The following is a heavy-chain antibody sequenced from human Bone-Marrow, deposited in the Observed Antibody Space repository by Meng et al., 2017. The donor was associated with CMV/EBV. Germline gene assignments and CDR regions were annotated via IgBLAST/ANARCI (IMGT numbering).Heavy chain of an antibody. D-gene: IGHD6-13*01. CDR2: MNPNSGNT. CDR1: GYTFTSSD. J-gene: IGHJ6*02. V-gene: IGHV1-8*01. CDR3: ARGDRGRIAAAGYYYYYGMDV. Sequence: ASVKVSCKASGYTFTSSDINWVRQATGQGLEWMGWMNPNSGNTGYAQKFQGRVTMTTNTSTSTAYMELSSLRTEDTAVYYCARGDRGRIAAAGYYYYYGMDVWGQGTTVTVSS.